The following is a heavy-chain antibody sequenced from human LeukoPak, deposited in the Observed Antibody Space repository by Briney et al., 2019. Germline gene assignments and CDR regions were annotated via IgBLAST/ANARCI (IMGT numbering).Heavy chain of an antibody. CDR3: ARDKGGNYYPPDY. D-gene: IGHD1-26*01. J-gene: IGHJ4*02. CDR2: INPNTGGT. CDR1: GYIFTAYY. Sequence: ASVKVSCTASGYIFTAYYIHWVRQAPGQRLEWMGWINPNTGGTNYAQNFQGRVTMTRDTSVTTAYMDLSRLTSDDTAVYYRARDKGGNYYPPDYWGQGTLVTVSS. V-gene: IGHV1-2*02.